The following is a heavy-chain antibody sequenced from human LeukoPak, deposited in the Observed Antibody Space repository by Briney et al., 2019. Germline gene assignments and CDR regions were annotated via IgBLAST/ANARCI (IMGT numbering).Heavy chain of an antibody. D-gene: IGHD4-17*01. CDR1: GYSFTSYW. V-gene: IGHV5-51*01. J-gene: IGHJ5*01. CDR3: ASRLGLYDYGVWFDY. Sequence: GESLKISCKGSGYSFTSYWIGWVRQMPGKGLEWMGIIYPGDSDTRYSPSFQGQVTISADKSISTAYLQWSSLKASDTAMYYCASRLGLYDYGVWFDYWGQGTLVTVSS. CDR2: IYPGDSDT.